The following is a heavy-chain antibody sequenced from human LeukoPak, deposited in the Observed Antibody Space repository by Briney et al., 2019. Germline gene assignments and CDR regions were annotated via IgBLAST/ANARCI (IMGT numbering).Heavy chain of an antibody. CDR1: RFTFTGYG. CDR3: ANSYEDYYYYGMDV. V-gene: IGHV3-30*18. D-gene: IGHD5-12*01. J-gene: IGHJ6*02. Sequence: GRSLRLSCAASRFTFTGYGMHWVREAPGTGLKWVAGISYAGIIKYYADSGKGRFTISRENSKNTLYLQMNSLRAEDTAVYYCANSYEDYYYYGMDVWGQGTTVTVSS. CDR2: ISYAGIIK.